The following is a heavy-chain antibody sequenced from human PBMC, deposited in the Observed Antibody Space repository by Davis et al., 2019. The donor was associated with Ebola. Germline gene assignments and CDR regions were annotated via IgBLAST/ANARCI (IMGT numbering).Heavy chain of an antibody. CDR2: IDPSDSYT. CDR3: ARSHYYDTSGYDDY. CDR1: GYSFTNYW. D-gene: IGHD3-22*01. Sequence: KVSCKGSGYSFTNYWISWVRQMPGKGLEWMGTIDPSDSYTNYSPSFQGHVTISADKSITTAYLQWSSLRASDAAMYYCARSHYYDTSGYDDYWGQGALVTVSS. J-gene: IGHJ4*02. V-gene: IGHV5-10-1*01.